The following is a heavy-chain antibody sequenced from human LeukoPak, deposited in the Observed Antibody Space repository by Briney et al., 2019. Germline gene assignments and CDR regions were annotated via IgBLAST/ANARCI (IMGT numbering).Heavy chain of an antibody. CDR2: MRPRKSDT. CDR1: GSSLSTYD. CDR3: AGGPPEDTSSGY. J-gene: IGHJ4*02. D-gene: IGHD3-22*01. Sequence: GASVKLSCKASGSSLSTYDINWVRQAPGPGLERLGWMRPRKSDTGYGRKFQDRVTLTWNISTDTAYMELSSLTPEDTAVYFCAGGPPEDTSSGYWGQGTLVTVSS. V-gene: IGHV1-8*01.